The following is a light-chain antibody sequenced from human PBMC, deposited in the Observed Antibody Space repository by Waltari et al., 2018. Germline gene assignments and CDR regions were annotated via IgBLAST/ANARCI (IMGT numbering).Light chain of an antibody. CDR3: QQFDDAPLT. CDR2: DAY. V-gene: IGKV1-33*01. CDR1: QDITDH. Sequence: DIQLTQSPSSLSASVGDRVTVTCQASQDITDHLNWYQQKPARAPKLLIFDAYTLETGVPSRFSGSGSGTEFTFTISSLQPEDIGTYYCQQFDDAPLTFGQGTRLDIK. J-gene: IGKJ5*01.